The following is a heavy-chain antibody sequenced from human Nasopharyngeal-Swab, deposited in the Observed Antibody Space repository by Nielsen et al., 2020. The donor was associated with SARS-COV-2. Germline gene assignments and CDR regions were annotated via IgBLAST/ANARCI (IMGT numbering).Heavy chain of an antibody. V-gene: IGHV3-9*01. CDR1: GFTFDDYA. D-gene: IGHD6-19*01. CDR3: AKDLAVAGTGY. Sequence: GGSLRLSCAASGFTFDDYAMHWVRHAPGKGLEWVSGISWNSGSIGYADSVKGRFTISRDNAKNSLYLQMNSLRAEDTALYYCAKDLAVAGTGYWGQGTLVTVSS. J-gene: IGHJ4*02. CDR2: ISWNSGSI.